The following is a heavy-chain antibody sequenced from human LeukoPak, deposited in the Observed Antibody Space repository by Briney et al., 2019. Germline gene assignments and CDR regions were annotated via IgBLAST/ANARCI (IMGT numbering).Heavy chain of an antibody. V-gene: IGHV1-46*01. CDR1: GYTFTSYY. Sequence: ASVKVSCKASGYTFTSYYMHWVRQAPGQGLEWMGIINPSGGSTSYAQKFQGRVTMTRDTSTSTVYMELSSLRSEDTAVYYCARDLLRDEGGVLPDAFDIWGQGTMVTVSS. J-gene: IGHJ3*02. CDR3: ARDLLRDEGGVLPDAFDI. CDR2: INPSGGST. D-gene: IGHD3-16*01.